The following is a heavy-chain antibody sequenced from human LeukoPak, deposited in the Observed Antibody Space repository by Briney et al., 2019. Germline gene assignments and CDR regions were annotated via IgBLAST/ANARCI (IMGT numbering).Heavy chain of an antibody. CDR2: ITWNSDDM. CDR1: GFSFETYG. D-gene: IGHD1-1*01. Sequence: PGRSLRLSCAASGFSFETYGMYWVRQAPGKGLEWVSGITWNSDDMAYADSVKGRFTISRDNAKNCLYLQMNSLTVEDTALYYCTRVTSWRTGFDDWGQGTLVTVCS. V-gene: IGHV3-9*01. J-gene: IGHJ4*02. CDR3: TRVTSWRTGFDD.